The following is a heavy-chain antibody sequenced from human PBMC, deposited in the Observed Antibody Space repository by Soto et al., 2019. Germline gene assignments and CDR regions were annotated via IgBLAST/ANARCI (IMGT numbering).Heavy chain of an antibody. CDR3: ARSGDCSSTSCYTGYYYYYGMDV. Sequence: VSCKASGGTFSSYAISWVRQAPGQGLEWMGGIIPIFGTANYAQKFQGRVTITADKSTSTAYMELSSLRSEDTAVYYCARSGDCSSTSCYTGYYYYYGMDVWGQGTTVTVSS. J-gene: IGHJ6*02. D-gene: IGHD2-2*01. CDR2: IIPIFGTA. CDR1: GGTFSSYA. V-gene: IGHV1-69*06.